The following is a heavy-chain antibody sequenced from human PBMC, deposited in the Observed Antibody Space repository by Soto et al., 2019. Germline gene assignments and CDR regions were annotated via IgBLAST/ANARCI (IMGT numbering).Heavy chain of an antibody. Sequence: QVQLVESGGGVIQPGKSLRLSCSASGFAFSTYGMHWVRQAPGKGLEWVAVIWADGSRQFYGDSVKGRFTISRDNSKHTLYLQMNSLRVDDSAVYYGVGGTGYWGLSDYWGQGTLVTVSS. V-gene: IGHV3-33*08. J-gene: IGHJ4*02. D-gene: IGHD3-9*01. CDR3: VGGTGYWGLSDY. CDR2: IWADGSRQ. CDR1: GFAFSTYG.